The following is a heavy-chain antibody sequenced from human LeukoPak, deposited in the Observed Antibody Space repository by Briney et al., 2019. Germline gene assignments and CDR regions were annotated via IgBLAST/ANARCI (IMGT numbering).Heavy chain of an antibody. V-gene: IGHV1-2*04. CDR2: INPNSGGT. CDR1: GYTFTGYY. J-gene: IGHJ4*02. Sequence: ASVKVSCNASGYTFTGYYMHWVRQAPGQGLEWMGWINPNSGGTNYAQKFQGWVTITRNTSISTAYMELSSLRSEDTAVYYCTRETSSRYFDYWGQGTLVTVSS. CDR3: TRETSSRYFDY.